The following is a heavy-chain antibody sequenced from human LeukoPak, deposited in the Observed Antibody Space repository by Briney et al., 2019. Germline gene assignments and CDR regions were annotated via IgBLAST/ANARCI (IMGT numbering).Heavy chain of an antibody. J-gene: IGHJ4*02. V-gene: IGHV4-39*01. D-gene: IGHD6-13*01. CDR2: IYYSGST. CDR3: ARHVIRGLRIGSSWYYSDY. Sequence: SETLSLTCTVSGGSISSSSYYWGWIRQPPGKGLEWIGSIYYSGSTYYNPSLKSRVTISVDTSKNQFSLKLSSVTAADTAVYYCARHVIRGLRIGSSWYYSDYWGQGTLVTVSS. CDR1: GGSISSSSYY.